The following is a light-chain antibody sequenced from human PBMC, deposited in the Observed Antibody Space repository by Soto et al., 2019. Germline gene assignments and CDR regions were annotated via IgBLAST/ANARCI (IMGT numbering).Light chain of an antibody. J-gene: IGKJ5*01. Sequence: DIQMTQSPSTVSASVGDRVTNTCRASQSISKWLAWYQQKPGKAPKLLIYKASNLKSEVPSRFSGSGSGTEFTLTISSLQSEDFAVYYCQQYNNWPLFGQGTRLEIK. CDR2: KAS. V-gene: IGKV1-5*03. CDR3: QQYNNWPL. CDR1: QSISKW.